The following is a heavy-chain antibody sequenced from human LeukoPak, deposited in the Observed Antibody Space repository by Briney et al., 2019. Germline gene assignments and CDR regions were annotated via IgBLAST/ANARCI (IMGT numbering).Heavy chain of an antibody. V-gene: IGHV3-21*01. CDR1: GFTFISYS. CDR2: ISGSTIYI. CDR3: ASVHYAMDV. J-gene: IGHJ6*02. Sequence: WGSLTLTCTASGFTFISYSMNWVRQAPGKGLEWVSSISGSTIYIHYADSVKGRFTISRDNAKNSLYLQMNSLRAEDTAVYYCASVHYAMDVWGQGTTVTVSS.